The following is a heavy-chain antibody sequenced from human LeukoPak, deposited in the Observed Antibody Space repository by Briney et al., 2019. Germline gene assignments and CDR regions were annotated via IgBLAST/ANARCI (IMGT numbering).Heavy chain of an antibody. CDR3: AKGGRRHYGDYVAF. J-gene: IGHJ4*02. CDR1: GFTFSSYW. Sequence: PGGSLRLSCAASGFTFSSYWMSWVRQAPGKGLEWVSVISASGDNTYYADSVKGRFTISRDDYKHTVYLQMNSLRADDTAVYQCAKGGRRHYGDYVAFWGPGTLVSVSS. CDR2: ISASGDNT. D-gene: IGHD4-17*01. V-gene: IGHV3-23*01.